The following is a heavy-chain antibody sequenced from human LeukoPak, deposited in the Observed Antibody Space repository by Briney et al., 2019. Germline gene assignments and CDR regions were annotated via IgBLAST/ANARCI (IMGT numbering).Heavy chain of an antibody. Sequence: SETLSLTCAVYGGSFSGYYWSWIRQPPGKGLEWIGEINHSGSTNYNPSLKSRVTISVDTSKNQFSLKLSSVTAADTAVYYCAGGRIRYFDWLPPRAYGMDVWGQGTTVTVSS. CDR1: GGSFSGYY. CDR2: INHSGST. D-gene: IGHD3-9*01. J-gene: IGHJ6*02. V-gene: IGHV4-34*01. CDR3: AGGRIRYFDWLPPRAYGMDV.